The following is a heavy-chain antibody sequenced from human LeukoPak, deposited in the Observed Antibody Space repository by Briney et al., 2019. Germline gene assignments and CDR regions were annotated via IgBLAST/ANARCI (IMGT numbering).Heavy chain of an antibody. CDR1: GFTFSSYG. J-gene: IGHJ4*02. Sequence: GGSLRLSCAASGFTFSSYGMHWVRQAPGKGLGWVAFIRYDESNKYYADSVKGRFTISRDNSKNTLYLHMNSLRAEATAVYYRAKDPLKYCYSTSCNARYVDYWRQKTRVSVSS. CDR2: IRYDESNK. CDR3: AKDPLKYCYSTSCNARYVDY. V-gene: IGHV3-30*02. D-gene: IGHD2-2*01.